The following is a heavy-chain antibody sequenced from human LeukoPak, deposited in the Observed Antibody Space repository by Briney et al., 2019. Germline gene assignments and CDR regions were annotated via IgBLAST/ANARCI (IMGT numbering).Heavy chain of an antibody. CDR3: ARQSRDGSKTRGYYFDY. CDR2: IYPGDSDT. CDR1: GYTFTNYW. V-gene: IGHV5-51*01. D-gene: IGHD3-10*01. Sequence: GESLQISCRGSGYTFTNYWIAWVRQMPGKGLEWMGIIYPGDSDTAYSPSFQGQVTISADTTISTVYLQWSSLRASDTAMYYCARQSRDGSKTRGYYFDYWGQGTLVTVS. J-gene: IGHJ4*02.